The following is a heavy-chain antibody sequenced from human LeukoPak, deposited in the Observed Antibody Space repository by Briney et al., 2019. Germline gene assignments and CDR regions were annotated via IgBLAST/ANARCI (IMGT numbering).Heavy chain of an antibody. CDR3: ARETRGFIGDAFDI. J-gene: IGHJ3*02. D-gene: IGHD3-16*02. V-gene: IGHV4-59*01. Sequence: PSETLSLTCTVSGVSISPYHWDWIRQPPGKGLEWIGYIDDSGNTNYNPSLKSRLTISVDTSKNQFSLKLSSVTAADTAVYYCARETRGFIGDAFDIWGQGTLVTASS. CDR1: GVSISPYH. CDR2: IDDSGNT.